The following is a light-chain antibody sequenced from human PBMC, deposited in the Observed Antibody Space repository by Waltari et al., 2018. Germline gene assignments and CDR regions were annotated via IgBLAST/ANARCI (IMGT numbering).Light chain of an antibody. J-gene: IGLJ3*02. CDR2: VNSDGRH. CDR1: SGHNNNA. V-gene: IGLV4-69*01. Sequence: QPVLTQPPSASASLGASVKLTCTLSSGHNNNAIAWHQQQPEKGPRFLMKVNSDGRHSKGDVIPDRFSGSSSGTEWYLIISSLQSEDEADYYCQTWGTGTWVFGGGTRLTVL. CDR3: QTWGTGTWV.